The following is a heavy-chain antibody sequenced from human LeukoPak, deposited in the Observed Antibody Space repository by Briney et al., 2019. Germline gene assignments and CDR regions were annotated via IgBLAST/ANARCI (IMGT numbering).Heavy chain of an antibody. Sequence: PGGSLRLSCAASGFTFSSYSMNWVRQAPGKGLEWVSSISSSSSYIYYADSVKGRFTISRDNAKNSLYLQMNSLRAEDTAVYYCARDSSSLRYFDYWGQGTLVTVSS. D-gene: IGHD6-6*01. CDR3: ARDSSSLRYFDY. J-gene: IGHJ4*02. CDR1: GFTFSSYS. V-gene: IGHV3-21*01. CDR2: ISSSSSYI.